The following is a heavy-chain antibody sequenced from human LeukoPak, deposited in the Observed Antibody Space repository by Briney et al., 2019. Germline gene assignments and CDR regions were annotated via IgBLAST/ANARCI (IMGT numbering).Heavy chain of an antibody. CDR2: IYYSGST. J-gene: IGHJ3*02. CDR3: CEGSGSWYYRYAIHI. Sequence: PSETVSLTGTVSGGSINSYYWSWMRQPPGKGLVWIGYIYYSGSTNYNPSLRSRVTISEDHSKNQFSLKLSSVEPADTGLYYCCEGSGSWYYRYAIHIWLQATMVTLSS. V-gene: IGHV4-59*01. D-gene: IGHD6-13*01. CDR1: GGSINSYY.